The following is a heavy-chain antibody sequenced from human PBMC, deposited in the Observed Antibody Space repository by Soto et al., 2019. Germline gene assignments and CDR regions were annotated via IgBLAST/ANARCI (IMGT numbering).Heavy chain of an antibody. Sequence: QITLKESGPPLVKPTQPFTLACTFSGFSLSTSGMGVGWIRQPPGKALEWLALIYWDDDKRYSPSLKSRLTITKDTSKNQVVLTMTNMDPVDTATYYCAHYSSTSSFDYWGQGTLVTVSS. CDR1: GFSLSTSGMG. CDR2: IYWDDDK. J-gene: IGHJ4*02. V-gene: IGHV2-5*02. D-gene: IGHD6-13*01. CDR3: AHYSSTSSFDY.